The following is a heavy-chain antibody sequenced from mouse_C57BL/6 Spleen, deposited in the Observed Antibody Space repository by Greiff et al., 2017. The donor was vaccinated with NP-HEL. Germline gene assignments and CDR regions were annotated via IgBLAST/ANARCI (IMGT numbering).Heavy chain of an antibody. CDR2: LHPSDSDT. V-gene: IGHV1-74*01. CDR1: GYTFTSYW. Sequence: VQLQQPGAELVKPGASVKVSCKASGYTFTSYWMHWVKQRPGQGLEWIGRLHPSDSDTNYNQKFKGKATLTVDKSSSTAYMQLSSLTSEDSAVYYCAIDDYYGSRESLDYWGQGTTLTVSS. CDR3: AIDDYYGSRESLDY. D-gene: IGHD1-1*01. J-gene: IGHJ2*01.